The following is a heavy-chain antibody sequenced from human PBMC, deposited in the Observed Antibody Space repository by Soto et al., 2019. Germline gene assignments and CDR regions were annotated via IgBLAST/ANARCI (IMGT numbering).Heavy chain of an antibody. CDR3: AKHESSGYYSASGY. CDR2: ISGSGGST. V-gene: IGHV3-23*01. J-gene: IGHJ4*02. D-gene: IGHD3-22*01. CDR1: GFTFSSYA. Sequence: EVQLLESGGGLVQPGGSLRLPCAASGFTFSSYAMSWVRQAPGKGLEWVSAISGSGGSTYYADSVKGRFTISRDNSKNTLYLQMNSLRAEDTAVYYCAKHESSGYYSASGYWGQGTLVTVSS.